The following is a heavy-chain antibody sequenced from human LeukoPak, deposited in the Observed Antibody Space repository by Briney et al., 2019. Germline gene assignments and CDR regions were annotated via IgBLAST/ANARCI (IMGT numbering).Heavy chain of an antibody. CDR2: ISYDGSNK. CDR3: ARDGGYCSGGSCYYWFDP. Sequence: PGRSLRLSCAASGFTFSSYAMHWVRQAPGKGLEWVAVISYDGSNKYYADSVKGRFTISRDNSKNTLYLQMNSLRAEDTAVYYCARDGGYCSGGSCYYWFDPWGQGTLVTVSS. V-gene: IGHV3-30-3*01. CDR1: GFTFSSYA. D-gene: IGHD2-15*01. J-gene: IGHJ5*02.